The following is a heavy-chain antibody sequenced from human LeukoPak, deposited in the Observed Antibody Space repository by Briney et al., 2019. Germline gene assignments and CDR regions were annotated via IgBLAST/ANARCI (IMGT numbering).Heavy chain of an antibody. Sequence: PSETLSLTCTVSAVSISSGSYYWSWIRQPAGKGLEWIGRIYTSGSTNYNPSLKSRVTISVDTSKNQFSLKLSSVTAADTAVYYCARGFGGSYYYYMDVWGKGTTVTVSS. CDR3: ARGFGGSYYYYMDV. CDR2: IYTSGST. D-gene: IGHD3-3*01. J-gene: IGHJ6*03. CDR1: AVSISSGSYY. V-gene: IGHV4-61*02.